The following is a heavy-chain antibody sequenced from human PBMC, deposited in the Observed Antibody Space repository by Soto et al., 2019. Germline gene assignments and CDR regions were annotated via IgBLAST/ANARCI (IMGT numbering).Heavy chain of an antibody. CDR1: GYSFTDYF. J-gene: IGHJ4*02. Sequence: QVQLVQSGAEVNKPGASVKVSCKTSGYSFTDYFIHWVRQAPGQGLEWMGIINPNADTTNYAQKFQGXVSVXRXPSTSTVYMEFRSLRSEDTAVYFCAREFGGSRVFDHWGQGTLVTVSS. D-gene: IGHD1-26*01. CDR2: INPNADTT. V-gene: IGHV1-46*01. CDR3: AREFGGSRVFDH.